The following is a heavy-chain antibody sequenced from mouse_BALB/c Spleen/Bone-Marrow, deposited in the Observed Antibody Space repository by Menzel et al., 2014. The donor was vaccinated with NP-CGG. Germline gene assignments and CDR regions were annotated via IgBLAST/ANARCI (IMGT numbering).Heavy chain of an antibody. CDR3: AREVVATDYFDY. V-gene: IGHV1-14*01. J-gene: IGHJ2*01. CDR2: MNPFNDGT. CDR1: RYTFTSYV. Sequence: QLQESGPELVKPGASVKMSCKASRYTFTSYVLHWVRQKPGQGLEWIGFMNPFNDGTKYNEKFKGKATLTSDKSSSTAYMELSSLTSEDSAVYYCAREVVATDYFDYWGQGTTLTVS. D-gene: IGHD1-1*01.